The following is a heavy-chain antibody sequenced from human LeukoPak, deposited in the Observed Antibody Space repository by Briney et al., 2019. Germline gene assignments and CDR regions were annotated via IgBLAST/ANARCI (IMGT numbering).Heavy chain of an antibody. V-gene: IGHV3-33*01. J-gene: IGHJ4*02. CDR2: IWYDGHNK. Sequence: GGSLRLSYVASGFSFSKYGMHWVRQAPGKGLQWLAIIWYDGHNKYYADSVKGRFTISRDNSKNTLFLEMNDLKAEDTAVYYCAREWGLIAVAGGPGYWGQGTLVTVSS. CDR3: AREWGLIAVAGGPGY. CDR1: GFSFSKYG. D-gene: IGHD2-21*01.